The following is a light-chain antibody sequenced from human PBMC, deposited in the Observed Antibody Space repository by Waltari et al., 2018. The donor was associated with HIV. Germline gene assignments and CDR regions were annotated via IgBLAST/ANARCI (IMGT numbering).Light chain of an antibody. J-gene: IGLJ3*02. CDR1: ALPTRY. V-gene: IGLV3-25*03. Sequence: SYEPTQPPSVSVSPGQTARVTCSGDALPTRYAYWYQQRPGQAPVLLIFRDTERPSGIPERFSSSSSGTTVTLTIRAVQAEDEADYYCQSTDSSGVYWVFGGGTTLTVL. CDR3: QSTDSSGVYWV. CDR2: RDT.